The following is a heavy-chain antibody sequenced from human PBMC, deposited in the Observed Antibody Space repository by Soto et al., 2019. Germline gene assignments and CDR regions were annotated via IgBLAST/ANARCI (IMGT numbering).Heavy chain of an antibody. CDR1: GGSISSYY. CDR3: ARDRTNYDFWSGHYYYGMDV. V-gene: IGHV4-59*01. Sequence: PSETLSLTCTVSGGSISSYYWSWIRQPPGKGLEWIGYIYYSGSTNYNPSLKSRVTISVDTSKNQFSLKLSSVTAADTAVYYCARDRTNYDFWSGHYYYGMDVWGQGTTVTVSS. D-gene: IGHD3-3*01. CDR2: IYYSGST. J-gene: IGHJ6*02.